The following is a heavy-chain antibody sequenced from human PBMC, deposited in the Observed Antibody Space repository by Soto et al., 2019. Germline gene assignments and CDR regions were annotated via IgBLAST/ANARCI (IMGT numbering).Heavy chain of an antibody. CDR3: ANGVWGITMIVGLFDY. J-gene: IGHJ4*02. Sequence: EVQLLESGGGLVQPGGSLRLSCAASGFTFSSYAMSWVRQAPGKGLEWVSAISGSGGSTYYADSVKGRFTISRDNSKNTLYLQMNSLRAEDTAVYYCANGVWGITMIVGLFDYWGQGTLVTVSS. D-gene: IGHD3-22*01. CDR2: ISGSGGST. V-gene: IGHV3-23*01. CDR1: GFTFSSYA.